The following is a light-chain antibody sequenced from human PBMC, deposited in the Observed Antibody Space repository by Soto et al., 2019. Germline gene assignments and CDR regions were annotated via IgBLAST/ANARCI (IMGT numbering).Light chain of an antibody. CDR3: QQYGNSPVT. CDR1: LGVSSDY. CDR2: AAS. J-gene: IGKJ3*01. V-gene: IGKV3-20*01. Sequence: EIVLTQSPDTLSLSPGDRATLSCRASLGVSSDYVAWYQQKPGQAPRLLIYAASSRAAGVPDRFSGSGSGADFTLSISRLEPEDFAVYYCQQYGNSPVTFGPGTKVHIK.